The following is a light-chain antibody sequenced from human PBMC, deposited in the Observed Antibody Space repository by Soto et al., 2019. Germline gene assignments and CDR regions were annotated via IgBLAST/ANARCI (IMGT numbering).Light chain of an antibody. CDR1: QTLSGGN. V-gene: IGKV3-20*01. CDR2: DAS. CDR3: QHYGPSPPGT. Sequence: VLTQSPGTLSLSPGERAVLSCRASQTLSGGNIAWYQQKPGQAPRLLIYDASLRATGIPDRFSGSASGTDFTLTITRLEPEDFAIYLCQHYGPSPPGTFGQGTRVEIK. J-gene: IGKJ1*01.